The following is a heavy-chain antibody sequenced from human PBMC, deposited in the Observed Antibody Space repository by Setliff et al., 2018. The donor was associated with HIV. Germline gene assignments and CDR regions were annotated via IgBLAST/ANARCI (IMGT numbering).Heavy chain of an antibody. J-gene: IGHJ4*02. Sequence: PSETLSLTCTVSDDPINSFYWSWIRQPPGRGLEWIGEINHGGSTIYNPSLKSRVTISIDTSKNQFSLNLTSVTAADTAIYYCARGLDVWGTYRYRNYFDYWGQGTLVTVSS. CDR1: DDPINSFY. CDR2: INHGGST. D-gene: IGHD3-16*02. V-gene: IGHV4-34*01. CDR3: ARGLDVWGTYRYRNYFDY.